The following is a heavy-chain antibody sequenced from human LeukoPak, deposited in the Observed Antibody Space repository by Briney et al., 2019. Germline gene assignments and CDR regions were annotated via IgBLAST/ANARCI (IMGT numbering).Heavy chain of an antibody. Sequence: GGSLRLSCAASGFTFDDYGIGWARQAPGKGLEWVSGINWNGGSTGYADSVKGRFTISRDNAKNSLYLQMNSLRAEDTALYYCARVYDYGERKYWYFDLWGRGTLVTVSS. J-gene: IGHJ2*01. CDR3: ARVYDYGERKYWYFDL. CDR1: GFTFDDYG. D-gene: IGHD4-17*01. CDR2: INWNGGST. V-gene: IGHV3-20*04.